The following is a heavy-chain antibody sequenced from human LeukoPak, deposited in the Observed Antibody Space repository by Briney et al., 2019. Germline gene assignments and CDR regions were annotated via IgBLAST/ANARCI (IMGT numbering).Heavy chain of an antibody. CDR2: VYYTGRT. Sequence: SETLSLTCSVFSDSISPNYWTWIRQSAGKGLEWIGYVYYTGRTKYNPSLQSRLTISLDTSTNHFSLQLSSVTTADTAVYYCARLLDSDNSGAPDTFDMWGQGTMVTVSS. CDR1: SDSISPNY. CDR3: ARLLDSDNSGAPDTFDM. J-gene: IGHJ3*02. V-gene: IGHV4-59*01. D-gene: IGHD3-22*01.